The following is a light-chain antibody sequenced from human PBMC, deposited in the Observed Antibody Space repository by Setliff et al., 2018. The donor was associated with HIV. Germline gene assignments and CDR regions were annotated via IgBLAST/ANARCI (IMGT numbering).Light chain of an antibody. V-gene: IGLV2-14*03. CDR2: AVS. CDR1: SSDVGGYNY. J-gene: IGLJ1*01. CDR3: SSYTSSTPLYV. Sequence: QSVLTQPASVSGSPGQPITISCTGSSSDVGGYNYVSWYQQHPGKAPKLMIYAVSNRPSGVSNRFSGSKSGNTASLTISGLQAEDEADYYCSSYTSSTPLYVFGTGTKVTVL.